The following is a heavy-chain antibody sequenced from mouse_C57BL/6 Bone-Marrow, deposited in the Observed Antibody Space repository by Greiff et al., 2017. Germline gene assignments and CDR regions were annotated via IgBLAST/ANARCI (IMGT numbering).Heavy chain of an antibody. J-gene: IGHJ2*01. V-gene: IGHV3-8*01. CDR2: IIYSGRT. CDR3: ATGYYFDY. CDR1: GYSITSDY. Sequence: VQLKESGPGLAKPSQTLSLTCSVTGYSITSDYRNWIRKFPGNKLEYMGNIIYSGRTYSNPSLKSWISITRDTSKNQYYLQLNSVTTEDTATYYCATGYYFDYWGQGTTLTVSS. D-gene: IGHD4-1*01.